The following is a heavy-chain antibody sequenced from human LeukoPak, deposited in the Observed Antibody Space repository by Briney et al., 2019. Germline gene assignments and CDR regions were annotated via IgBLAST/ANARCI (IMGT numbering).Heavy chain of an antibody. D-gene: IGHD4-17*01. J-gene: IGHJ4*02. CDR1: GYTFTNYG. CDR3: ARDPTYGQFVY. CDR2: ISAYNGNT. V-gene: IGHV1-18*01. Sequence: ASVKVSCKASGYTFTNYGISWVRQPPGQGLEWMGWISAYNGNTNYAQKLEGRVTMTTDTSTSTAYMELRSLRSDVRAVYYCARDPTYGQFVYWGEGTLVTLSS.